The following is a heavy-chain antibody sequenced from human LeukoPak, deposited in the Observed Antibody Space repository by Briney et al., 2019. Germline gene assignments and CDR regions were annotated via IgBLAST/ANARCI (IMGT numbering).Heavy chain of an antibody. CDR1: GYIFSDYY. J-gene: IGHJ4*02. D-gene: IGHD1-14*01. V-gene: IGHV1-2*02. CDR2: INPANGGT. Sequence: ASVKVPCKAFGYIFSDYYIHWVRQAPGQGLEWMGWINPANGGTSYPQSFQGRVTLTRDSSISTAYMELNRLTSDDSAVYYCATALNHCPMWGQGTLVAVSS. CDR3: ATALNHCPM.